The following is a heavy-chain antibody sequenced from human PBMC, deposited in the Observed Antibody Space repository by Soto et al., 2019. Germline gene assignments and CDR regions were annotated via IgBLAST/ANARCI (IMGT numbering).Heavy chain of an antibody. Sequence: ASVKVSCKASGYTFTSYGISWVRQAPGQGLEWMGCIITYNGNTEYAQKLQGRVTMTTDTSTSTAYMELRSLRSDDTAVYYCARGYYYDGSGYSDWGQGTLVTVS. CDR3: ARGYYYDGSGYSD. CDR2: IITYNGNT. D-gene: IGHD3-22*01. V-gene: IGHV1-18*01. J-gene: IGHJ4*02. CDR1: GYTFTSYG.